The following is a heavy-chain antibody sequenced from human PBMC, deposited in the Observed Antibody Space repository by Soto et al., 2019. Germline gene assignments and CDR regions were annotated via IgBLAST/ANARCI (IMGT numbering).Heavy chain of an antibody. V-gene: IGHV4-59*08. J-gene: IGHJ4*02. CDR3: ARLTTVVTPVDY. Sequence: TSETLSLTCTVSGDSISAYSWSWVRQPPGKGLEWIGSIYYNGSTKYNPSLKSRVTISVDTSKNQFSLKLSSVTAADTAVYYCARLTTVVTPVDYWGQGTLVTVSS. CDR1: GDSISAYS. CDR2: IYYNGST. D-gene: IGHD4-17*01.